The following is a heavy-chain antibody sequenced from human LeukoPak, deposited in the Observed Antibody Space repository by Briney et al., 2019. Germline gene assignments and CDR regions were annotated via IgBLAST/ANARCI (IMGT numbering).Heavy chain of an antibody. CDR3: AKETWGGRSTHFDY. CDR1: GFTFSSYA. J-gene: IGHJ4*02. CDR2: ISYDGSNK. D-gene: IGHD3-16*01. Sequence: GGSLRLSCAASGFTFSSYAMHWVRQAPGKGLEWVAVISYDGSNKYYADSVKGRFTISRDNSKNTLYLQMNSLRAEDTAVYYCAKETWGGRSTHFDYWGQGTLVTVSS. V-gene: IGHV3-30-3*01.